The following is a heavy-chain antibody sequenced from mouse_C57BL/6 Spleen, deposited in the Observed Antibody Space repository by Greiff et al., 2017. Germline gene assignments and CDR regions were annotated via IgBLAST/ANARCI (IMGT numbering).Heavy chain of an antibody. J-gene: IGHJ4*01. D-gene: IGHD2-4*01. CDR3: TSIYYDSDGYYAMDY. CDR1: GYTFTSYW. CDR2: IYPGNSDT. Sequence: EVQRVESGTVLARPGASVKMSCKTSGYTFTSYWMHWVKQRPGQGLEWIGAIYPGNSDTSYNQKFKGKAKLTAVTSASTAYMELSSLTNEDSAVSYCTSIYYDSDGYYAMDYWGQGASVTVSS. V-gene: IGHV1-5*01.